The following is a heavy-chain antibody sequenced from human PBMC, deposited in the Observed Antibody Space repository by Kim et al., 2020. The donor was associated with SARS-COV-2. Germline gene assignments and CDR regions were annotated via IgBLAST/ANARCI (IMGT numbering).Heavy chain of an antibody. J-gene: IGHJ6*02. V-gene: IGHV1-69*13. CDR3: AKSTRIAAAGTVGDYYYGMDV. CDR2: IIPIFGTA. D-gene: IGHD6-13*01. Sequence: SVKVSCKASGGTFSSYAISWVRQAPGQGLEWMGGIIPIFGTANYAQKFQGRVTITADESTSTAYMELSSLRSEDTAVYYCAKSTRIAAAGTVGDYYYGMDVWGQGTTVTVSS. CDR1: GGTFSSYA.